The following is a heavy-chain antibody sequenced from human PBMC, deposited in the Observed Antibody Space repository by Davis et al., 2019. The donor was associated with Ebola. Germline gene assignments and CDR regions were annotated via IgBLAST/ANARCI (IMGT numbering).Heavy chain of an antibody. CDR1: GFTFSSYT. Sequence: PGGSLRLSCAASGFTFSSYTMNWVRQAPGKGLEWVSYIGSRGDPTVYADSVKGRFTVSRDDANNSLSLLMNSLRDDDTAIYYCVRDYLFALDIWGQGTMVTVSS. CDR2: IGSRGDPT. CDR3: VRDYLFALDI. V-gene: IGHV3-48*02. J-gene: IGHJ3*02.